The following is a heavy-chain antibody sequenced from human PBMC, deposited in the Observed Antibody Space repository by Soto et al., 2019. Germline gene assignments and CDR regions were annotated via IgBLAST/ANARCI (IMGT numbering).Heavy chain of an antibody. D-gene: IGHD3-22*01. CDR1: GFTFSSYW. Sequence: GGSLRLSCAASGFTFSSYWMSWVRQAPGKGLEWVANIKQDGSEKYYVDSVKGRFTISRDNAKNSLYLQMNSLRAEDTAVYYCARGRVYYYDSSGYYYFDYWGQGTLVTVSS. J-gene: IGHJ4*02. V-gene: IGHV3-7*03. CDR3: ARGRVYYYDSSGYYYFDY. CDR2: IKQDGSEK.